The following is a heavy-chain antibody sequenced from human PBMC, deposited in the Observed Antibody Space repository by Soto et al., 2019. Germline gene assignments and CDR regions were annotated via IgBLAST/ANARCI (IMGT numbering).Heavy chain of an antibody. V-gene: IGHV3-7*01. CDR3: SRDTVPAARLYYYYYYYMDV. Sequence: GGSLRLSCAASGFTFSSYWMSWVRQAPGKGLEWVANIKQDGSEKYYVDSVKGRFTISRDNAKNSLYLQMNSLRAEDAAVYYWSRDTVPAARLYYYYYYYMDVWGKGTTVTVSS. J-gene: IGHJ6*03. D-gene: IGHD2-2*01. CDR1: GFTFSSYW. CDR2: IKQDGSEK.